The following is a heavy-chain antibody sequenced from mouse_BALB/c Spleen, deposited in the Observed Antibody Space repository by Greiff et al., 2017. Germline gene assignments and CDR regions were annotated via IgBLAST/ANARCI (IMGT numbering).Heavy chain of an antibody. CDR3: TMTYYDFAWFAY. V-gene: IGHV1-15*01. J-gene: IGHJ3*01. Sequence: QVQLQQSGAELVRPGASVTLSCKASGYTFTDYEMHWVKQTPVHGLEWIGAIDPETGGTAYNQKFKGKATLTADKSSSTAYMELRSLTSEDSAVYYCTMTYYDFAWFAYWGQGTLVTVSA. CDR2: IDPETGGT. CDR1: GYTFTDYE. D-gene: IGHD2-4*01.